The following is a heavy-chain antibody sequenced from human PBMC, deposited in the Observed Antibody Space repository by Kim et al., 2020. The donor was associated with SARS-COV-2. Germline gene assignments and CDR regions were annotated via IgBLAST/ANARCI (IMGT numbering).Heavy chain of an antibody. J-gene: IGHJ4*02. CDR3: ARGRFGDWFDY. Sequence: SETLSLTCTVSGGSISSYYWSWIRQPPGKGLEWIGYIYYSGSTNYNPSLKSRVTISVDTSKNQFSLKLSSVTAADTAVYYCARGRFGDWFDYWGQGTLVTVSS. V-gene: IGHV4-59*13. D-gene: IGHD3-10*01. CDR1: GGSISSYY. CDR2: IYYSGST.